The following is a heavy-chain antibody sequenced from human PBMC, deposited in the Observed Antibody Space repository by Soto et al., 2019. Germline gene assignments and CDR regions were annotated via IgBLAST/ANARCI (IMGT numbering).Heavy chain of an antibody. CDR3: ARAAHGCGDY. CDR1: GYTFTSYG. CDR2: ISAYNGNT. J-gene: IGHJ4*02. Sequence: QVQLVQSGAEVKKPGASVKVSCEASGYTFTSYGISWVRQAPGQGLEWMGWISAYNGNTHYAQKFQGRVTLTTDTTRCTGYMAGSTVTSADSAVQSGARAAHGCGDYWGLGTLVAV. D-gene: IGHD2-15*01. V-gene: IGHV1-18*01.